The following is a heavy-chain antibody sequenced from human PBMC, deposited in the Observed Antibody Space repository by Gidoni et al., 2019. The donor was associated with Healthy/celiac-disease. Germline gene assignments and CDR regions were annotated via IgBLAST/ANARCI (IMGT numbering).Heavy chain of an antibody. V-gene: IGHV4-59*01. CDR2: IYYSGST. Sequence: QVQLQESGPGLVKPSETLSLTCPVSGGSISSYYWSWIRQPPGKGLEWIGYIYYSGSTNYNPSLKSRVTISVDTSKNQFSLKLSSVTAADTAVYYCARAGRYSYAPGAFDIWGQGTMVTVSS. D-gene: IGHD5-18*01. CDR1: GGSISSYY. J-gene: IGHJ3*02. CDR3: ARAGRYSYAPGAFDI.